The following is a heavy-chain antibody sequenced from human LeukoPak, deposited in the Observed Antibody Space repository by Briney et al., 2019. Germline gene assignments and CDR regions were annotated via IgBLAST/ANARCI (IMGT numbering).Heavy chain of an antibody. CDR1: GGSISSSSYY. J-gene: IGHJ4*02. D-gene: IGHD3-10*01. CDR2: IYYSGST. Sequence: PSETLSLTCTVSGGSISSSSYYWGWIRQPPGKGLEWIGSIYYSGSTYYNPSLKSRVTISVDTSKNQFSLKLSSVTAADTAVYYCARAVNYYYGSGSYFPFDYWGQGTLVTVSS. CDR3: ARAVNYYYGSGSYFPFDY. V-gene: IGHV4-39*07.